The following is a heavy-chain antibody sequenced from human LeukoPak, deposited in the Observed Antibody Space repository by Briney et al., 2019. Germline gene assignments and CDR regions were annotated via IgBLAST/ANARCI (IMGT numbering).Heavy chain of an antibody. CDR1: GYSFTSYW. V-gene: IGHV5-51*01. Sequence: GASLKISCKGSGYSFTSYWIGWVRQMPGKGLEWMGIIYPGDSDTRYSPSFQGQVTISADKSISTAYLQWSSLKASDTAMYYCATTLSVAGNNWFDPWGQGTLVAVSS. CDR3: ATTLSVAGNNWFDP. J-gene: IGHJ5*02. CDR2: IYPGDSDT. D-gene: IGHD6-19*01.